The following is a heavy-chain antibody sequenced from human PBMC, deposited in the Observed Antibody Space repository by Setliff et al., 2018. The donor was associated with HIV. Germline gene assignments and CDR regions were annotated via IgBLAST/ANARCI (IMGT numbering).Heavy chain of an antibody. V-gene: IGHV4-39*07. D-gene: IGHD5-12*01. J-gene: IGHJ4*02. CDR2: INHDRTT. Sequence: SETLSLTCTVSGGSISSSSYYWGWIRQPPGKGLEWIGEINHDRTTNYNPSLKSRVTISVDTSKNQFSLTLNSVTAADTAVYYCARLGAEDFSDYDWVDYWGQGTLVTVSS. CDR1: GGSISSSSYY. CDR3: ARLGAEDFSDYDWVDY.